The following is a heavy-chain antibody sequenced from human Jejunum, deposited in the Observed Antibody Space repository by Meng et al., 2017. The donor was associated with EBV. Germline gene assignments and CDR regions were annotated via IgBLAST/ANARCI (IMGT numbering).Heavy chain of an antibody. J-gene: IGHJ4*02. V-gene: IGHV3-21*04. CDR1: GFTFSAYS. CDR2: ISHDGATI. CDR3: AREGYDNTYNVPFPAEY. Sequence: EVRLVESGGTLVMPGGSLRLSCAASGFTFSAYSMNWVRQAPGKGLEWISAISHDGATIYYADSLEGRFTVSRDNAKNSLFLQLNSLRDDDTAVYYCAREGYDNTYNVPFPAEYWGRGTLVTVAS. D-gene: IGHD2-15*01.